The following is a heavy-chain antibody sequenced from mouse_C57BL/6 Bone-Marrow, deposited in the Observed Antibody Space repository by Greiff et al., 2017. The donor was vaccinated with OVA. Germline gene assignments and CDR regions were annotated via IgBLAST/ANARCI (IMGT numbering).Heavy chain of an antibody. V-gene: IGHV1-82*01. CDR2: IYPGDGDT. J-gene: IGHJ4*01. D-gene: IGHD2-1*01. Sequence: VQLQQSGPELVKPGASVKISCKASGYAFSSSWMNWVKQRPGKGLEWIGRIYPGDGDTNYNGKFKGKATLTADKSSSTAYMQLSSLTSEDSAVYFCARGIYYGNYVHYYARDYWGQGTSVTVSS. CDR1: GYAFSSSW. CDR3: ARGIYYGNYVHYYARDY.